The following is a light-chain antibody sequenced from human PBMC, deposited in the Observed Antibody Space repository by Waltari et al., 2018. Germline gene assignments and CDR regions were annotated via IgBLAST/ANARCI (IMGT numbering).Light chain of an antibody. CDR2: SNT. CDR3: AAWDDSLSGWV. CDR1: NSNLATTY. J-gene: IGLJ3*02. V-gene: IGLV1-47*01. Sequence: QSVLTQPPSASGTPGQPVTLSCSGSNSNLATTYLGWSQQVPATAPNLLLHSNTPRPSGVPDRFSGSKSGTSASLAISGLRSEDEADYYCAAWDDSLSGWVFGGGTKLTVL.